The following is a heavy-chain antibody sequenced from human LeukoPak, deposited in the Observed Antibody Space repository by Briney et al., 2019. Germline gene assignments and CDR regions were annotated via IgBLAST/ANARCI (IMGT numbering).Heavy chain of an antibody. CDR1: GFTFSSYA. Sequence: GGSLRLSCAASGFTFSSYAMSWVRQAPGKGLEWVSAISGSGGSTYYADSVKGRFTISRDNSENTLYLQMNSLRAEDTAVYYCANRNAPGIAGYWGQGTLVTVSS. D-gene: IGHD6-13*01. J-gene: IGHJ4*02. V-gene: IGHV3-23*01. CDR3: ANRNAPGIAGY. CDR2: ISGSGGST.